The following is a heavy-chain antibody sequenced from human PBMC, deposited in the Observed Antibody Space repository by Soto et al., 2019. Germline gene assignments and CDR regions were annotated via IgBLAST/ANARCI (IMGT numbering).Heavy chain of an antibody. V-gene: IGHV4-31*03. J-gene: IGHJ4*02. CDR1: GVSISSGDYY. Sequence: PSETLSLTCTVSGVSISSGDYYWTWIRQHPGKGLEWIGYIYPSGTTYYNPSLKSRVTISIDTSKNQFSLKLSSVTAADTAVYYCARGQLEMAREFGWGQGTLVTVSS. CDR3: ARGQLEMAREFG. D-gene: IGHD6-13*01. CDR2: IYPSGTT.